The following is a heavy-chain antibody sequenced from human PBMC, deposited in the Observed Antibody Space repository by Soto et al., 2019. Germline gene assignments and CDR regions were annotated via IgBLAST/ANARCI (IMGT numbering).Heavy chain of an antibody. CDR2: ISRDGGTK. CDR1: GFTVSTYG. D-gene: IGHD2-8*02. CDR3: TGEVESGY. J-gene: IGHJ4*02. Sequence: QVQLVESGGGVVQPGRSLRLSCAVSGFTVSTYGIHWVRQAPGKGLEWVAVISRDGGTKYYADSVKGRFTISRDNSRNTLFLEMNSLRGDDMAVYYCTGEVESGYWGQGTLVTVSS. V-gene: IGHV3-30*03.